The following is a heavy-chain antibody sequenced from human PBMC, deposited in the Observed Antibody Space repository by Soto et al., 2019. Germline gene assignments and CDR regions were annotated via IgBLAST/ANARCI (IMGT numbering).Heavy chain of an antibody. Sequence: GGSLRLSCAASGFTFSSYAMSWVRQAPGKGLEWVSAISGSGGSTYYADSVKGRFTISRDNSKNTLYLQMNSLRAEDTAVYYCAKDQAWYYYGSGSPPSWFDPWGQGTLVTVSS. CDR2: ISGSGGST. D-gene: IGHD3-10*01. CDR3: AKDQAWYYYGSGSPPSWFDP. V-gene: IGHV3-23*01. J-gene: IGHJ5*02. CDR1: GFTFSSYA.